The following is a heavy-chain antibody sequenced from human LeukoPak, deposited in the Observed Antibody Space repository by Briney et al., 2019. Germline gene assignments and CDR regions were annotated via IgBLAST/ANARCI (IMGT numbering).Heavy chain of an antibody. CDR1: GFTFSSYA. J-gene: IGHJ4*02. CDR3: AKDPRYGGNSGY. D-gene: IGHD4-23*01. V-gene: IGHV3-23*01. CDR2: ISGSGGSN. Sequence: GSLRLSCEASGFTFSSYAMSWVRQAPGKGLEWVSAISGSGGSNYYADSVKGRFTISRDNSKNTLYLPMNSLRAEDTAVYYCAKDPRYGGNSGYWGQGTLVTVSS.